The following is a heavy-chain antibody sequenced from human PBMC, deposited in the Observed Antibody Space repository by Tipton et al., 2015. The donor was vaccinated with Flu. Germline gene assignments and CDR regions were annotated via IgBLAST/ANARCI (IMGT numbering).Heavy chain of an antibody. V-gene: IGHV4-61*02. J-gene: IGHJ4*02. D-gene: IGHD3-22*01. CDR3: ARAGWLLPFDY. CDR1: GGSISSGSYY. Sequence: TLSLTCTVSGGSISSGSYYWSWIRQPAGKGLEWIGRIYTSGSTNYNPSLKSRVTISVETSKNQFSLKLSSVTAADTAVYYCARAGWLLPFDYWGQGTLVTVSS. CDR2: IYTSGST.